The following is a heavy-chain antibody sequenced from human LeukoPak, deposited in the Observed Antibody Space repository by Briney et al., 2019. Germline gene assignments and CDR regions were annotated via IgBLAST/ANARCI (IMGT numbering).Heavy chain of an antibody. V-gene: IGHV3-30-3*01. D-gene: IGHD1-26*01. Sequence: GGSLSLSCAASGFTFSSYAMPWVRQAPGKGLEWVAVISYDGSNKYYADSVKGRFTISRDNSKNTLYLQMNSLRAEDTAVYYCAKGQYSGSPYYFDYWGQGTLVTVSS. CDR1: GFTFSSYA. CDR2: ISYDGSNK. CDR3: AKGQYSGSPYYFDY. J-gene: IGHJ4*02.